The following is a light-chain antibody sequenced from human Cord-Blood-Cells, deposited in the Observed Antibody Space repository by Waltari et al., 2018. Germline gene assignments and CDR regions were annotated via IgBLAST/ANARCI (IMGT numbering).Light chain of an antibody. V-gene: IGKV1-5*01. CDR2: DAS. J-gene: IGKJ2*01. CDR3: QQYNSYSLYT. CDR1: QTISSW. Sequence: DIQMTQSPSTLSASVGDRVTITCRASQTISSWLALYQQKPGKAPKIRIYDASSLESGVPSRCIGRGSGTEFTLTISSLQHDDFATYYCQQYNSYSLYTFGQGTKLEIK.